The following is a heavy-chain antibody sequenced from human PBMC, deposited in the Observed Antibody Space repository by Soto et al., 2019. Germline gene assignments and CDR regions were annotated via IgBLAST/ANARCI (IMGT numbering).Heavy chain of an antibody. V-gene: IGHV3-33*01. CDR3: ARETVARTWIFDP. CDR1: GFTFSSYG. J-gene: IGHJ5*02. D-gene: IGHD6-19*01. Sequence: QVQLVESGGGVVQPGRSLRLSCAASGFTFSSYGMHWVRQAPGKGLEWVAVIWYDGSNKYYADSVKGRFTISRDNSKNTLYLQMNSLRAEDTAVYYCARETVARTWIFDPWGQGTLVTVSS. CDR2: IWYDGSNK.